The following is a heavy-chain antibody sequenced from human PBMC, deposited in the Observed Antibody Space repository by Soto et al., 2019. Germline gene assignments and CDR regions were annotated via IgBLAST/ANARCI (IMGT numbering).Heavy chain of an antibody. Sequence: QAHLVQSGAEVKKPGASVRVSCKTSGYTFTNSGITWVRQAHGQGLDWMGWISAKNGNPNYEQNLQVRVTMTIDTSTTKAYMELRSLRSDDTAVYYCAASVNYDSRGYLLSFYYYWCEGNMVTVSS. D-gene: IGHD3-22*01. CDR3: AASVNYDSRGYLLSFYYY. CDR2: ISAKNGNP. J-gene: IGHJ4*02. CDR1: GYTFTNSG. V-gene: IGHV1-18*01.